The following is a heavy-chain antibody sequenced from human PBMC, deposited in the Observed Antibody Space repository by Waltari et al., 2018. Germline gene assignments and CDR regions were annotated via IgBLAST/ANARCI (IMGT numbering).Heavy chain of an antibody. V-gene: IGHV4-39*01. D-gene: IGHD5-18*01. CDR3: ARQGDSYGFFDS. Sequence: QLQLQESGPGLVKPSETLSLTCTVSGGSISSNNYYWGCLRQSPGKGLEWIGSIYYSGTTYYNPSLQSRATISVDTSKNQFSLKLTSVIAADTAMYYCARQGDSYGFFDSWSLGTLVTISS. CDR1: GGSISSNNYY. CDR2: IYYSGTT. J-gene: IGHJ4*02.